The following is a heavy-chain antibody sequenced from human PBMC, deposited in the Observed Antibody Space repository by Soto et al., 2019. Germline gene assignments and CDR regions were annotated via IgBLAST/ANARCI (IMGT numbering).Heavy chain of an antibody. J-gene: IGHJ6*03. CDR1: GFTSSDYY. V-gene: IGHV3-11*01. CDR3: ARNPGGKTYYYYYMDV. CDR2: ISSSGSTI. D-gene: IGHD3-16*01. Sequence: GGSLRLSCATSGFTSSDYYMSWIRQAPGMGLEWVLYISSSGSTIYYADSVKGRFTISRDNAKNSLYLQMNILRAEDTVLFYCARNPGGKTYYYYYMDVWGKGTTVTVSS.